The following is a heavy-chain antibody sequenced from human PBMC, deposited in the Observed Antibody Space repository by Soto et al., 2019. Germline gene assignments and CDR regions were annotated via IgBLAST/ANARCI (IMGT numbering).Heavy chain of an antibody. CDR2: FSYGGGT. D-gene: IGHD4-17*01. Sequence: SETLSLTCTVSGGSISSYYWSWIRQPPGKGLEWIGYFSYGGGTNNSPSLKSRATISGDTSKNQFSLNLSSVTAADTAVYYCARHFREDYPALAFWGQGTLVTVSS. CDR1: GGSISSYY. J-gene: IGHJ4*02. CDR3: ARHFREDYPALAF. V-gene: IGHV4-59*08.